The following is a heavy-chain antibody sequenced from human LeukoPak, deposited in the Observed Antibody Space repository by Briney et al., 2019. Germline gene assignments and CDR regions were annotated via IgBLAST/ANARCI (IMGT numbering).Heavy chain of an antibody. V-gene: IGHV3-30*18. CDR2: ISYDGSNK. CDR3: AKDTSAYSSGWTWDY. J-gene: IGHJ4*02. D-gene: IGHD6-19*01. Sequence: GGSLRLSCAASGFTFSSYGMHWVRQAPGKGLEWVAVISYDGSNKYYADSVRGRFTISRDNSRNTLYLQMNSLRAEDTAVYYCAKDTSAYSSGWTWDYWGQGTLVTVSS. CDR1: GFTFSSYG.